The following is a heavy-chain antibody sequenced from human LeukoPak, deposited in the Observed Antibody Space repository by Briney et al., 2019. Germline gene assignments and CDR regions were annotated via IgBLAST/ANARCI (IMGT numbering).Heavy chain of an antibody. CDR3: AREYSSSYPYYYYYGMDV. CDR2: TYYRSKWYN. D-gene: IGHD6-13*01. J-gene: IGHJ6*02. Sequence: RSQTLSLTCAISGDSVSSNIAAWNWIRQSPSRGLEWLGRTYYRSKWYNDYAVSVKSRITINPDTSKNQFSLQLNSVTPEDTAVYYCAREYSSSYPYYYYYGMDVWGQGTTVTVSS. V-gene: IGHV6-1*01. CDR1: GDSVSSNIAA.